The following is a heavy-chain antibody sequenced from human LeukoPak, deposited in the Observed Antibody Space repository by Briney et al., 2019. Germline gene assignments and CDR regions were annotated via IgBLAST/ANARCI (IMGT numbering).Heavy chain of an antibody. CDR1: GGSISSGGYY. J-gene: IGHJ5*02. V-gene: IGHV4-31*03. D-gene: IGHD3-10*01. CDR3: ARDRGGYYGSGTKFDP. Sequence: PSQTLSLTRTVSGGSISSGGYYWSWIRQHPGKGLEWIGYIYYSGSTYYNPSLKSRVTISVDTSKNQFTLKLSSVTAADTAVYYCARDRGGYYGSGTKFDPWGQGTLVTVSP. CDR2: IYYSGST.